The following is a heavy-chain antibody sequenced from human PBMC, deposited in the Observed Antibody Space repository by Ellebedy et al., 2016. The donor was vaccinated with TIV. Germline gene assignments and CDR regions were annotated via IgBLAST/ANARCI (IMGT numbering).Heavy chain of an antibody. CDR3: ARRMVRGGIRYAMDV. CDR1: GYSFTNYW. Sequence: PGGSLRLSSQASGYSFTNYWIGWVRQMPGKGLEWMGIIYPGDSDTRYSPSFEGQVTISVDKSISTAYLQWNSMKASDTATYYCARRMVRGGIRYAMDVWGQGTTVTVSS. CDR2: IYPGDSDT. J-gene: IGHJ6*02. V-gene: IGHV5-51*01. D-gene: IGHD3-10*01.